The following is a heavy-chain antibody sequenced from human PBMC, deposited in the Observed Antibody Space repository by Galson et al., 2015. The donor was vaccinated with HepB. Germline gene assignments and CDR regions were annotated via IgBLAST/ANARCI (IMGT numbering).Heavy chain of an antibody. CDR1: GYTFTGYY. J-gene: IGHJ4*02. CDR2: INPNSGGT. V-gene: IGHV1-2*06. D-gene: IGHD2-2*01. Sequence: SVTVSCKASGYTFTGYYIHWVRQAPGQGLEWMGRINPNSGGTDYAQKFQGRVTMTRDTSISTAYMELSRLRSDDSAVYYCARDGQTSFDYWGQGTLVTVSS. CDR3: ARDGQTSFDY.